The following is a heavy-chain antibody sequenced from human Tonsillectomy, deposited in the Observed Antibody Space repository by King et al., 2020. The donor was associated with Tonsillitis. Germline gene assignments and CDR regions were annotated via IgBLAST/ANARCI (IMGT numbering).Heavy chain of an antibody. CDR2: IYSGGSK. CDR1: GFTVSSSY. J-gene: IGHJ4*02. V-gene: IGHV3-53*01. CDR3: ARDLYSSGLFDY. Sequence: VQLVESGGGLIQPGWCLRLSGAASGFTVSSSYMSWVLQSPGKVLEWVSVIYSGGSKCYADSVKGRFTISRDNSKNTLYLQMNSLRAEDTAVYYCARDLYSSGLFDYWGQGTLVTVSS. D-gene: IGHD3-22*01.